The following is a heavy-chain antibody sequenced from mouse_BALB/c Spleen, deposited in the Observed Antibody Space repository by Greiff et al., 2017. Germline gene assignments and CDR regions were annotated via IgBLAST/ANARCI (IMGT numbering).Heavy chain of an antibody. V-gene: IGHV5-6-5*01. CDR2: ISSGGST. CDR3: ARGVYDGYYEAMDY. J-gene: IGHJ4*01. CDR1: GFTFSSYA. D-gene: IGHD2-3*01. Sequence: EVKLVESGGGLVKPGGSLKLSCAASGFTFSSYAMSWVRQTPEKRLEWVASISSGGSTYYPDSVKGRFTISRDNARNILYLQMSSLRSEDTAMYYCARGVYDGYYEAMDYWGQGTSVTVSS.